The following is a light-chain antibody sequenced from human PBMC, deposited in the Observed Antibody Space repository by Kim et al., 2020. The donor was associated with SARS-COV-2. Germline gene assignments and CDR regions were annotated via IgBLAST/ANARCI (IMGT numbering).Light chain of an antibody. J-gene: IGKJ2*01. CDR2: KAS. CDR3: QQFNSYSVT. Sequence: SASVGDRVTITCRASQSISNWLAWYQQKPGKAPKLLIYKASSLESGVPSRFSASGSGTEFTLTISSLQPDDFATYYCQQFNSYSVTFGQGTKLEI. V-gene: IGKV1-5*03. CDR1: QSISNW.